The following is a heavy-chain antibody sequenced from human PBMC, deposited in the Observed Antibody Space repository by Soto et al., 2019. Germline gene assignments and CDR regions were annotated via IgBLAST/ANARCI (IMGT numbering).Heavy chain of an antibody. D-gene: IGHD2-2*01. CDR2: IYHSGST. CDR3: ARDSVVVVPADSYYGMDV. CDR1: GGSISSSNW. Sequence: SETLSLTCAVSGGSISSSNWWSWVRQPPGKGLEWIGEIYHSGSTNYNPSLKSRVTISVDKSKNQFSLKLSSVTAADTAVYYCARDSVVVVPADSYYGMDVWGQGTTVTVSS. J-gene: IGHJ6*02. V-gene: IGHV4-4*02.